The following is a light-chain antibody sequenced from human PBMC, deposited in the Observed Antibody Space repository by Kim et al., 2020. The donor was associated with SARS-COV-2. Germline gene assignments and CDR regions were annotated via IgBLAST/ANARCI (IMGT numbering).Light chain of an antibody. J-gene: IGLJ1*01. Sequence: GQSITISCTGTISDVGFYDYVSWYQQHPGKAPKLLIHDVTDRPSGVSTRFSGSKSGNTASLTISGLQAEDEADYYCSSYTTSSTYVFGTGTKVTVL. CDR2: DVT. V-gene: IGLV2-14*03. CDR1: ISDVGFYDY. CDR3: SSYTTSSTYV.